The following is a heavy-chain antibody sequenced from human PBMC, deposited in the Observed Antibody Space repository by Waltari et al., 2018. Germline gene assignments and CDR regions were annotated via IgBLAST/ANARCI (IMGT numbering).Heavy chain of an antibody. CDR2: INQSGST. D-gene: IGHD2-15*01. CDR3: ARGRLWWYRYYFDY. Sequence: QVQLQQWGAGLLKPSETLSLTCAVYGGSFSGYYWSWIRQPPGKGLEWIGEINQSGSTNYNPSLKSRVTISVDTSKNQFSLKLSSVTAADTAVYYCARGRLWWYRYYFDYWGQGTLVTVSS. CDR1: GGSFSGYY. V-gene: IGHV4-34*01. J-gene: IGHJ4*02.